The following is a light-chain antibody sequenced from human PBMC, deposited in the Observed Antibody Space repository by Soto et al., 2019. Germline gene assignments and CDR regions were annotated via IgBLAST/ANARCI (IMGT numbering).Light chain of an antibody. V-gene: IGKV1-5*01. CDR2: DAS. Sequence: DIQMTQSPSTLSASVGDRVTITCRASQSISSWLAWYQQKPGKAPKLLIYDASMLESGVPSRFSGSGSGTEFILTIRSLQPDDFATYYCQQYNSYPCTFGQGTKGEIK. CDR1: QSISSW. J-gene: IGKJ1*01. CDR3: QQYNSYPCT.